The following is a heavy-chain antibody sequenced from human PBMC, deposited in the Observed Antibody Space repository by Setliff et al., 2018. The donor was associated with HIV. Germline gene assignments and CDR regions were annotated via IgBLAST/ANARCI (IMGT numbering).Heavy chain of an antibody. Sequence: PSETLSLTCSVSGDSIGTYYWNWIRQTPGKRLEWIGFFYYGGSTDYNPALKNRVAISVDTSRNRVSLKMMSVTAADTAVYYCARARLLGGFLSWGRGALVTVSS. V-gene: IGHV4-59*01. J-gene: IGHJ5*02. D-gene: IGHD7-27*01. CDR2: FYYGGST. CDR3: ARARLLGGFLS. CDR1: GDSIGTYY.